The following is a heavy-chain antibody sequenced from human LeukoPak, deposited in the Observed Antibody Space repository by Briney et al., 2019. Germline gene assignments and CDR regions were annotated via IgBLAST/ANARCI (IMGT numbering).Heavy chain of an antibody. CDR1: GYTFTSYG. V-gene: IGHV1-18*01. D-gene: IGHD2-2*01. J-gene: IGHJ5*02. Sequence: GASVKVSCKASGYTFTSYGISWVRQAPGQGLEWMGWISAYNGNTNYAQKLQGRVTMTTDTSTSTAYMELRSLRSDDTAVYYCARQNSCSSNSCYSPWFDPWGQGTLVTVSS. CDR2: ISAYNGNT. CDR3: ARQNSCSSNSCYSPWFDP.